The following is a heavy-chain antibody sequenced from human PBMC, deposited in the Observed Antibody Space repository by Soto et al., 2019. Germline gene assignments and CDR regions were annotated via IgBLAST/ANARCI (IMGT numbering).Heavy chain of an antibody. CDR3: ARVWRGGHPYYHFDY. J-gene: IGHJ4*02. CDR1: GDSISGDF. V-gene: IGHV4-59*01. D-gene: IGHD3-10*01. CDR2: IYYSGST. Sequence: PSETLSLTCTVSGDSISGDFWSWIRQPPGKALEWIGYIYYSGSTNYNPSLKSRGNIPVDTSKNQFALRLRSVTAADTAVYYCARVWRGGHPYYHFDYWGQGTLVTVSS.